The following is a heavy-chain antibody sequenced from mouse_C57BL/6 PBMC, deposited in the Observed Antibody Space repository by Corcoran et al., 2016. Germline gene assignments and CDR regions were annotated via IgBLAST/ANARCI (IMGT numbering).Heavy chain of an antibody. V-gene: IGHV1-18*01. D-gene: IGHD2-1*01. Sequence: EVQLQQSGPELVKPGASVKIPCKASGYTFTDYNMDWVKQSHGKSLEWIGDINPNNGGTSYNQKFKGKATLTVDKSSSTAYMELRSLTSEDSAVYYCARGYYGNLDYWGQGTTLTVSS. CDR2: INPNNGGT. CDR1: GYTFTDYN. J-gene: IGHJ2*01. CDR3: ARGYYGNLDY.